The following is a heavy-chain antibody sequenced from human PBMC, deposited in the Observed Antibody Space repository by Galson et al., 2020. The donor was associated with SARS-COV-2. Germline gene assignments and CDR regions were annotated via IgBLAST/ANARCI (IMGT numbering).Heavy chain of an antibody. V-gene: IGHV1-24*01. Sequence: ASVKVSCKVSGYTLTELSMHWVRQAPGKELEWMGGFDPEDGETIYAQKFQGRVTMTEDTSTDTAYMELNSLRSEDTAVYYCATSVRYQLLVIWEPFDYWGQGTLVTVSS. D-gene: IGHD2-2*01. J-gene: IGHJ4*02. CDR2: FDPEDGET. CDR3: ATSVRYQLLVIWEPFDY. CDR1: GYTLTELS.